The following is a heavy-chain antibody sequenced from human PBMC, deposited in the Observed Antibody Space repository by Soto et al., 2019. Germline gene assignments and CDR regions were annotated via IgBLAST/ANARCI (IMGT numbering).Heavy chain of an antibody. D-gene: IGHD6-13*01. CDR1: GYSFTSDW. CDR2: IYPGDSDT. CDR3: AGPAAAGRAYDAFDI. V-gene: IGHV5-51*01. J-gene: IGHJ3*02. Sequence: GESLKISCKGSGYSFTSDWIGWVRQMPGKGLEWMGIIYPGDSDTRYSPSFQGQVTISADKSISTAYLQWSSLKASDTAMYYCAGPAAAGRAYDAFDIWGQGTMVTVSS.